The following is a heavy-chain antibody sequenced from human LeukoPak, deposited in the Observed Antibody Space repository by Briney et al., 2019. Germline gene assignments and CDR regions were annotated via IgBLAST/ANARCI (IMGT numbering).Heavy chain of an antibody. V-gene: IGHV4-30-2*01. CDR1: GGSISSGGYY. CDR3: ARGASSGPFDY. Sequence: PSETLSLTCTVSGGSISSGGYYWSWSRQPPGKGLEWVGYIYHSGSTYYNPSLKRRVTISVDRSKNQFSLKLISVTAADTAVYYCARGASSGPFDYWGQGTLVTVSS. CDR2: IYHSGST. J-gene: IGHJ4*02. D-gene: IGHD6-25*01.